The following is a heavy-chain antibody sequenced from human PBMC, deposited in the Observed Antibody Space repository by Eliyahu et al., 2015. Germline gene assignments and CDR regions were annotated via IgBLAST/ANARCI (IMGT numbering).Heavy chain of an antibody. CDR1: GFTFXSYA. V-gene: IGHV3-30-3*01. CDR3: ARDEKVPAALYYYYMDV. Sequence: QVQLVESGGGVVQPGRSLRLSCAASGFTFXSYAMPWVRQAPGKGLEWVAVISXDGSNKYYADSVKGRFTISRDNSKNTLYLQMNSLRAEDTAVYYCARDEKVPAALYYYYMDVWGKGTTVTVSS. CDR2: ISXDGSNK. D-gene: IGHD2-2*01. J-gene: IGHJ6*03.